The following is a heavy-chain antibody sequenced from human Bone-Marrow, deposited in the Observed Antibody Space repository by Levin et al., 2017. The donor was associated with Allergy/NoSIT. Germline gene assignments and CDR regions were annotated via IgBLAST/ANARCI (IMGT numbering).Heavy chain of an antibody. D-gene: IGHD1-26*01. J-gene: IGHJ4*02. CDR2: LSSVAGSSV. CDR1: GFSFKNYE. V-gene: IGHV3-48*03. Sequence: GGSLRLSCVGPGFSFKNYEMNWVRQAPGKGLEWFSYLSSVAGSSVFYAAFAKGRFTISRVIAKYTLFLQLAGLRVDDTGVYYCTREDWELSNPFDLWGLGTLVTVSS. CDR3: TREDWELSNPFDL.